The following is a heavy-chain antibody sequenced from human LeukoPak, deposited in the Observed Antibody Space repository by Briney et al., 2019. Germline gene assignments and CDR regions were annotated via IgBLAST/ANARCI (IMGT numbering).Heavy chain of an antibody. J-gene: IGHJ4*02. V-gene: IGHV4-39*07. D-gene: IGHD1-26*01. Sequence: SETLSLTCTVSGGSISSYYWSWIRQPPGKGLEWIGSIYYSGSTYYNPSLKSRVTISVDTSKNQFSLKLTSVTAADTAVYYCARNLVGAPRYFDFWGQGTLVTVSS. CDR3: ARNLVGAPRYFDF. CDR1: GGSISSYY. CDR2: IYYSGST.